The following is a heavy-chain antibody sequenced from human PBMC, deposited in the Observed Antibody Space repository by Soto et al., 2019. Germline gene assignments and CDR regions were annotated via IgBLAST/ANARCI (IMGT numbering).Heavy chain of an antibody. CDR2: IIPIFGTA. CDR1: GGTFSSYA. Sequence: QVQLVQSGAEVKKPGSSVKVSCKASGGTFSSYAISWVRQAPGQGLEWMGGIIPIFGTANYAQKFQGRVTITADESTSTAYMELSSLRSEDTAVYYCARASIMITFGGVIGPYYYGMDVWGQGTTVTVSS. V-gene: IGHV1-69*12. J-gene: IGHJ6*02. D-gene: IGHD3-16*02. CDR3: ARASIMITFGGVIGPYYYGMDV.